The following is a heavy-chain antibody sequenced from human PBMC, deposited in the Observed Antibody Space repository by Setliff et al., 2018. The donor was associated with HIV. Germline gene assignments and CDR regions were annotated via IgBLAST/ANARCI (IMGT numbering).Heavy chain of an antibody. Sequence: GGCLRLSCAASGFTFRSFDMHWVRQAPGKGLEWVSCIGTLSDTYYPNSVKGRFTISRDNAKNSLYLQMNGLRAGDTAVYFCARAGRRHYYGSGSYAVFDYWGQGIVVTVSS. D-gene: IGHD3-10*01. V-gene: IGHV3-13*01. CDR3: ARAGRRHYYGSGSYAVFDY. J-gene: IGHJ4*02. CDR2: IGTLSDT. CDR1: GFTFRSFD.